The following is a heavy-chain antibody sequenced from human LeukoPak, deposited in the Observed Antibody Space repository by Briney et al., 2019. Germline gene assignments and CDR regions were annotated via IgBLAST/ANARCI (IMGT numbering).Heavy chain of an antibody. J-gene: IGHJ4*02. CDR2: TPYHGVSR. Sequence: PGGSLRLSCAASGFIFGSYGMHWVRQAPGKGLEWVAFTPYHGVSRYYTESVKGRFTTSRDNSKSTLYLQMNSLRIEDTAVYYCAKDRHGDYTSDYWGQGTLVIVSS. V-gene: IGHV3-30*02. D-gene: IGHD4-17*01. CDR3: AKDRHGDYTSDY. CDR1: GFIFGSYG.